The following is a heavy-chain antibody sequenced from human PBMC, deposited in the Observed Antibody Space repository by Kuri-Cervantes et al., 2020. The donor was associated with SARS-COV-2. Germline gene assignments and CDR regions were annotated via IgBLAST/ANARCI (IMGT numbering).Heavy chain of an antibody. Sequence: ASVKVSCKASGYTFTGYYMHWVRQAPGQGLEWMGWINPNSGGTNYAQKFQGWVTMTRDTSISTAYMELSSLRSEDTAVYYCAAQYYYDSSGYLNWFDPWGQGTLVTGSS. V-gene: IGHV1-2*04. J-gene: IGHJ5*02. CDR1: GYTFTGYY. CDR2: INPNSGGT. CDR3: AAQYYYDSSGYLNWFDP. D-gene: IGHD3-22*01.